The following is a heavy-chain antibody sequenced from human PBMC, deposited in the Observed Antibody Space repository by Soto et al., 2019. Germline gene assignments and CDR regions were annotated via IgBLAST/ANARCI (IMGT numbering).Heavy chain of an antibody. V-gene: IGHV3-30-3*01. J-gene: IGHJ4*02. D-gene: IGHD3-9*01. CDR3: AKDGYLDTYHFDY. CDR2: ISYDGISK. Sequence: QVQLVESGGGVVQPGRSLRLSCAASGFTFSSYAMHWVRQAPGKGLEWVAVISYDGISKHYADSVKGRFSISRDDSENTLYVQMNSLRAEDTAVYYCAKDGYLDTYHFDYWGQGTLVTVSS. CDR1: GFTFSSYA.